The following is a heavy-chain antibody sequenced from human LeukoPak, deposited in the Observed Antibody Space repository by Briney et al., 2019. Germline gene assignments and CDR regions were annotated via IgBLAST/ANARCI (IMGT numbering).Heavy chain of an antibody. CDR2: INSRSNNM. Sequence: GGSLRLSCAASGFTFSTSTMNWVRQAPGKGLEWVSSINSRSNNMYYADSVKGRFTISRDNAKNSLYLQMNSLRAEDTAVYYCVRIPNSANFPNWFDPWGQGTLVTVSS. CDR3: VRIPNSANFPNWFDP. V-gene: IGHV3-21*01. CDR1: GFTFSTST. D-gene: IGHD4/OR15-4a*01. J-gene: IGHJ5*02.